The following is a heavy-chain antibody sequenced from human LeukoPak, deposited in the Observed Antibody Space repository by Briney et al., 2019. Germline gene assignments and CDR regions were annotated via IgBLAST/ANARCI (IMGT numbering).Heavy chain of an antibody. CDR1: GGSISSSTYY. CDR3: ARDQNWNDEGDY. V-gene: IGHV4-39*02. J-gene: IGHJ4*02. D-gene: IGHD1-1*01. CDR2: IYYSGST. Sequence: SETLSLTCTVSGGSISSSTYYWGWIRQPPGKGLEWIGSIYYSGSTYYNPSLKSRVTISVDTSKNQFSLKLSSVTAADTAVYYCARDQNWNDEGDYWGQGTLVTVSS.